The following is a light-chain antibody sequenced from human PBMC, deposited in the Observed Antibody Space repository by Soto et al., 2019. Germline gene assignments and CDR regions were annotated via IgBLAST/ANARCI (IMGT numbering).Light chain of an antibody. CDR1: SSNIGSNT. V-gene: IGLV1-44*01. CDR3: AAWDDSLNAHNYV. Sequence: QSALTQPLSASGTPGQRVTISCSGSSSNIGSNTVNWYQQLPGTAPKLLIYSNNQRPSGVPDRFSGSKSGTSASLAISGLQSEDEADYYCAAWDDSLNAHNYVFGTGTKVTVL. J-gene: IGLJ1*01. CDR2: SNN.